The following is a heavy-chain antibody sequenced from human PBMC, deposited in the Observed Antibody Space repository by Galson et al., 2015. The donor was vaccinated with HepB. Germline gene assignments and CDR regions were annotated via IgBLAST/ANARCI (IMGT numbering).Heavy chain of an antibody. J-gene: IGHJ4*02. Sequence: SETLSLTCTVSGGSISSYYWSWIRQPPGKGLEWIGYIYYSGSTNYNPSLKSRVTISADTSKNQFSLKLSSVTAADTAVYYCARVFDDYGDYGGIDYWGQGTLVTVSS. CDR2: IYYSGST. V-gene: IGHV4-59*01. CDR1: GGSISSYY. D-gene: IGHD4-17*01. CDR3: ARVFDDYGDYGGIDY.